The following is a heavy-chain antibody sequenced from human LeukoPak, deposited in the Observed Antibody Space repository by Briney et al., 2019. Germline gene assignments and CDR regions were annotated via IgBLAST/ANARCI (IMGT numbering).Heavy chain of an antibody. J-gene: IGHJ6*02. V-gene: IGHV3-7*01. D-gene: IGHD6-19*01. CDR1: GFTFSSYW. Sequence: GGSLRLSCAASGFTFSSYWMSWVRQAPGKGLEWVANIKQDGSEKYYVDSVKGRFTISRDNAKNSLYLQMNSLRAEDTAVYCCADAPGIAVAGTENYYGMDVWGQGTTVTVSS. CDR3: ADAPGIAVAGTENYYGMDV. CDR2: IKQDGSEK.